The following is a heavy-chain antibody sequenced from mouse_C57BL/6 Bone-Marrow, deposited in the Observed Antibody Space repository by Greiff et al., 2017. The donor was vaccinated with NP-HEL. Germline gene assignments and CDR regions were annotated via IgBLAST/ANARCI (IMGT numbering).Heavy chain of an antibody. CDR1: GYTFTDYY. Sequence: VQLQQSGAELVRPGASVKLSCKASGYTFTDYYINWVKQRPGQGLEWIARIYPGRGNTYYNEQFKAKATLTAAQSSSTAYMQLSSLRCEDCAVYICARVVGPPPWYCDVWGTGTTVTVSS. CDR2: IYPGRGNT. D-gene: IGHD4-1*01. CDR3: ARVVGPPPWYCDV. J-gene: IGHJ1*03. V-gene: IGHV1-76*01.